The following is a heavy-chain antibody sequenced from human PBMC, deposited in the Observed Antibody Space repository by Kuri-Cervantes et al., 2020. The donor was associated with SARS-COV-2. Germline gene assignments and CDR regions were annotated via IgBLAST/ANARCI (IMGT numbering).Heavy chain of an antibody. CDR1: GGTFSSYA. J-gene: IGHJ6*02. Sequence: SVKVSCKASGGTFSSYAISWVRQAPGQGLEWMGGIIPILGIANYAQKFQGRVTITADKSTSTAYMELSSLKTEDTAVYYCTRDAIIYIVVVPAAPDYYYYGMDVWGQGTTVTVSS. D-gene: IGHD2-2*01. CDR2: IIPILGIA. V-gene: IGHV1-69*10. CDR3: TRDAIIYIVVVPAAPDYYYYGMDV.